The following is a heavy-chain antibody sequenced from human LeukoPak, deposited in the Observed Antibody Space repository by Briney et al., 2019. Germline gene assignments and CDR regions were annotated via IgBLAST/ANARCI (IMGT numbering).Heavy chain of an antibody. J-gene: IGHJ1*01. V-gene: IGHV3-74*01. Sequence: GGSLRLSCAASGFTFSSYWMHWVRQAPGKGLVWVSRIKSDGSTRYAESVKGRFTISRDNAKNTVSLQMNSLRAEDTGVYYCARAPSEIGGYYPEYFRHWGQVTLVTVSP. CDR1: GFTFSSYW. D-gene: IGHD3-22*01. CDR3: ARAPSEIGGYYPEYFRH. CDR2: IKSDGST.